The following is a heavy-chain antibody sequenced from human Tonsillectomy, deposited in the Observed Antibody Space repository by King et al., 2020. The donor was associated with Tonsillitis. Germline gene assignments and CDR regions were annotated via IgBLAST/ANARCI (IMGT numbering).Heavy chain of an antibody. Sequence: VQLVQSGGGLVQPGGSLRLSCAASGFTFSSYAMNWVRQAPGKGLEWGSTISCSGGSTYYADSVNGRFTISTDNSKNTPYLQMNSLRAEDTAVYFCAKEPYDSSGYYLDYWGQGTLVTVSS. V-gene: IGHV3-23*04. CDR3: AKEPYDSSGYYLDY. J-gene: IGHJ4*02. CDR1: GFTFSSYA. D-gene: IGHD3-22*01. CDR2: ISCSGGST.